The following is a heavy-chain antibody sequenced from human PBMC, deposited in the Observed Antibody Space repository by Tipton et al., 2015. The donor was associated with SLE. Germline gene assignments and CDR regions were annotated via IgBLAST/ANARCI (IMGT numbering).Heavy chain of an antibody. Sequence: SLRLSCAASGFSFSSHAISWVRQAPGKGLEWVSVTYRGGTSYYVDSVRGRFTSSRDDSKNTLFLQMDSLTPEDTAVYYCARDGGELLWFRESRYYFDYWGQGTLVTVSS. D-gene: IGHD3-10*01. J-gene: IGHJ4*02. CDR1: GFSFSSHA. CDR3: ARDGGELLWFRESRYYFDY. CDR2: TYRGGTS. V-gene: IGHV3-23*03.